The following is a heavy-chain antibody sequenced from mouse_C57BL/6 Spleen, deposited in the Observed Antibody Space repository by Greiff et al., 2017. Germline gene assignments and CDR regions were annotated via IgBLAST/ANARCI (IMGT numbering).Heavy chain of an antibody. CDR2: IYPGDGDT. J-gene: IGHJ2*01. CDR1: GYAFSSYW. D-gene: IGHD2-3*01. Sequence: VQLQQSGAELVKPGASVKISCKASGYAFSSYWMNWVKQRPGKGLEWIGQIYPGDGDTNYNGKFKGKATLTADKSSSTAYMQLSSLTSEDSAVYFCPRSLDGYYPNFDYWGQGTTRTVSS. V-gene: IGHV1-80*01. CDR3: PRSLDGYYPNFDY.